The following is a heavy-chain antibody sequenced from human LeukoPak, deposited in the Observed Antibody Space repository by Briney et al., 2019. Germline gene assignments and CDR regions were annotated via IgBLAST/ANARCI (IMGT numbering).Heavy chain of an antibody. V-gene: IGHV3-23*01. CDR1: GFTFNNYA. CDR2: LNAGGTIT. D-gene: IGHD1-26*01. J-gene: IGHJ3*02. Sequence: GGSLRLSCAASGFTFNNYAMSWVRQAPGKGLEWISALNAGGTITYYADSVRGRFTISRDNSKNTLYLQMNSLRAEDTAVYYCARGGSYLSAFDIWGQGTMVTVSS. CDR3: ARGGSYLSAFDI.